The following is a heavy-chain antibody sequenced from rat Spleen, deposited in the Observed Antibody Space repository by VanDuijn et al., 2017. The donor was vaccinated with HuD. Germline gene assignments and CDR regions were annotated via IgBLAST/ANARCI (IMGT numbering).Heavy chain of an antibody. CDR3: TRPYPY. J-gene: IGHJ2*01. CDR1: GFTFSSFP. CDR2: ISSSGGST. D-gene: IGHD1-4*01. Sequence: EVQLVESGGGLVQPGRSMKLSCAASGFTFSSFPMAWVRQAPTKGLEWVATISSSGGSTYYRDSVKGRFTISRDNTKNTLYLQMNSLRSEDTATYYCTRPYPYWGQGIMVTVSS. V-gene: IGHV5-46*01.